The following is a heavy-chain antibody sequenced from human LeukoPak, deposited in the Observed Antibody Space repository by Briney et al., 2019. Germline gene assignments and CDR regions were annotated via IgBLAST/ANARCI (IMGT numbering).Heavy chain of an antibody. D-gene: IGHD2/OR15-2a*01. Sequence: SQNLSLNCTVSGGSISTGGYYWNWIRQHPGKGLEWIGFIYHSGSTSYNPALKSRLSISVDTSKNQFSLKLNSVTAADTAVYYCARGRFYGFSGDSWGQGTLVTVSS. V-gene: IGHV4-31*03. CDR2: IYHSGST. J-gene: IGHJ4*02. CDR1: GGSISTGGYY. CDR3: ARGRFYGFSGDS.